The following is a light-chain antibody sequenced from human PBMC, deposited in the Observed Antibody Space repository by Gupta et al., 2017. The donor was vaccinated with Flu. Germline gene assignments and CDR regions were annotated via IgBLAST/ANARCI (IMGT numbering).Light chain of an antibody. V-gene: IGKV1-8*01. J-gene: IGKJ3*01. CDR3: QQYYSYPFT. Sequence: AFRMTQSPSSFSASPGDRVTITCRASQGISSYLAWYQQKPGKAPKLLIYAASTLQSGVPSRFSGSGSGTDFTLTISCLQSEDFATYYCQQYYSYPFTFGPGTKVDIK. CDR2: AAS. CDR1: QGISSY.